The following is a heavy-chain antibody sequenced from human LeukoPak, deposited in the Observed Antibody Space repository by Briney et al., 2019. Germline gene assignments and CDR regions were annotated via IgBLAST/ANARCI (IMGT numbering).Heavy chain of an antibody. J-gene: IGHJ5*02. CDR3: ARGPRVETYYYDSSGYSFDP. CDR1: GYTLTGYY. Sequence: ASLKVSCKASGYTLTGYYMHWVRQAPRQGLEWMGWINPNSSGTNYAQKFQGRVTLTRDTSISTAYMELSRLRSDDTAVYYCARGPRVETYYYDSSGYSFDPWGQGTLVTVSS. CDR2: INPNSSGT. V-gene: IGHV1-2*02. D-gene: IGHD3-22*01.